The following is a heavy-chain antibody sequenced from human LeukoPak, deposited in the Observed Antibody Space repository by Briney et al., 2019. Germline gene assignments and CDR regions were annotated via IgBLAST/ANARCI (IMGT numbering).Heavy chain of an antibody. Sequence: GGSLRLSCAASGFTFSTYGMNWLRQAPGKGLEWVAVIWYDGSNKYYADSVKGRFTISRDNSKNTLYLQMNSLRAEDTAVYYCAKDPHLGTSRTFWGQGTLVTVSS. D-gene: IGHD2-2*01. J-gene: IGHJ4*02. CDR1: GFTFSTYG. CDR3: AKDPHLGTSRTF. V-gene: IGHV3-33*06. CDR2: IWYDGSNK.